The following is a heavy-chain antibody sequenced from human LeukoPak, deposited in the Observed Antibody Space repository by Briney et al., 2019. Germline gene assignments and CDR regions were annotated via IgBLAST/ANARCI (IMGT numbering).Heavy chain of an antibody. J-gene: IGHJ6*03. CDR1: GGTFSSYA. CDR3: ARGRVSSSTWHSTYYYYFYMDV. Sequence: SVKVSCKASGGTFSSYAISWVRQAPGQGLEWMGGIIPIFGTANYAQKFQGRVTITADKSTSTAYMELSSLRSEDTAVYFCARGRVSSSTWHSTYYYYFYMDVWGKGTTVTVSS. D-gene: IGHD4-11*01. CDR2: IIPIFGTA. V-gene: IGHV1-69*06.